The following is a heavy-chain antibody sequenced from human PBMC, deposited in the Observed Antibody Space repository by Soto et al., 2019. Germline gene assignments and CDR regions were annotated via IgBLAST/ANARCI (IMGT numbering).Heavy chain of an antibody. D-gene: IGHD2-15*01. J-gene: IGHJ4*02. CDR3: ARADAGYCSGGSCYSLDDY. CDR2: IIPILGIA. CDR1: GGTFSSYT. Sequence: QVQLVQSGAEVTKPGSSVKVSCKASGGTFSSYTISWVRQAPGQGLEWMGRIIPILGIANYAQKFQGRVTITADKSTSTAYMELSSLRSEDTAVYYCARADAGYCSGGSCYSLDDYWGQGTLVTVSS. V-gene: IGHV1-69*02.